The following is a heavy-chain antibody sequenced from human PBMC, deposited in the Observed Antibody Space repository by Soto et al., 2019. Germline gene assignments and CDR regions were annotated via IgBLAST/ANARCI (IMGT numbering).Heavy chain of an antibody. V-gene: IGHV1-8*01. Sequence: QVPLVQSGAEVKKPGASLRVSCKASGYTFTTYDINWVRQTPGQGLEWMGWVSPPSGSTGFAQKFQGRLTMTTNTTITTAYMDLISLRSDDSAVYFCARGGYSSSWEFDFWGQGTLVTVS. CDR3: ARGGYSSSWEFDF. D-gene: IGHD6-6*01. CDR1: GYTFTTYD. J-gene: IGHJ4*02. CDR2: VSPPSGST.